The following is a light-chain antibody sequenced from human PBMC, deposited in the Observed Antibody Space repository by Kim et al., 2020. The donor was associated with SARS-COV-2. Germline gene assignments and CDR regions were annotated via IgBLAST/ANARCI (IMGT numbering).Light chain of an antibody. CDR3: QAWDSSTGV. V-gene: IGLV3-1*01. CDR1: KLGDKY. CDR2: QDS. Sequence: VAPGQTASITCSGDKLGDKYACWYQQKPGQSPVLVIYQDSKRPSGIPERFSGSNSGNTATLTIRGTQAMDEADYYCQAWDSSTGVFGGGTQLTVL. J-gene: IGLJ3*02.